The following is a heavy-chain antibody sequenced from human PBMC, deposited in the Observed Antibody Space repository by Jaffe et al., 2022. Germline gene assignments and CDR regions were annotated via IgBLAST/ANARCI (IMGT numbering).Heavy chain of an antibody. J-gene: IGHJ3*01. D-gene: IGHD3-3*01. V-gene: IGHV1-69*08. CDR1: GGTVNTFT. CDR2: IISTLPIT. CDR3: ATEKYDHAFDL. Sequence: QVQLEQSGAEVKKPGSSVTVSCKASGGTVNTFTFSWLRQAPGQGLEWMGRIISTLPITNYAPDFQGRLTITADTSTGTTYMALIGLRSEDTALYYCATEKYDHAFDLWGQGTMVSVSS.